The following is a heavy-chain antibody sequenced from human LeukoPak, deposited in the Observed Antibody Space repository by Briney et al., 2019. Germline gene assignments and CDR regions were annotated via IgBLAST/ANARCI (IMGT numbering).Heavy chain of an antibody. V-gene: IGHV3-11*01. CDR3: ARVLRYCSGGNCYSGGLGYMDV. Sequence: GGSLRLSCAASGLPFSSVWMSWVRQAPGKGLEWVSYISSSGSTIYYADSVKGRFTISRDNAKNSLFLQMNSLRAEDTAVYYCARVLRYCSGGNCYSGGLGYMDVWGRGTTVTIS. CDR1: GLPFSSVW. CDR2: ISSSGSTI. J-gene: IGHJ6*03. D-gene: IGHD2-15*01.